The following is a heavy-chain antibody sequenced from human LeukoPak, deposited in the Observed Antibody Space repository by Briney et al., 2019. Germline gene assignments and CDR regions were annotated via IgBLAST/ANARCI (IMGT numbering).Heavy chain of an antibody. CDR1: GFAFSEYY. J-gene: IGHJ4*02. V-gene: IGHV3-11*01. Sequence: GGSLRLSCAASGFAFSEYYMSWFRLAPGKGLEWVSYISSSGNNIYYADSVKGRFTISRDNAKNSLYLQMSSLRAEDTAVYYCARKTIVVVTPTEYWGQGTLVTVSS. CDR3: ARKTIVVVTPTEY. D-gene: IGHD3-22*01. CDR2: ISSSGNNI.